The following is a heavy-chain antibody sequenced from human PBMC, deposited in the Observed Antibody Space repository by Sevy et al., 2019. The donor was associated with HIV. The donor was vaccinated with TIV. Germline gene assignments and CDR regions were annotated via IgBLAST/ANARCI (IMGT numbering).Heavy chain of an antibody. CDR2: LSFGCGEI. CDR3: AREGCTKPHDY. CDR1: GFTFSKYS. D-gene: IGHD2-8*01. J-gene: IGHJ4*02. V-gene: IGHV3-23*01. Sequence: GGSLRLSCAASGFTFSKYSMSWVRQPPGKGLEWVSTLSFGCGEINHADSVKGRFTISRDNSKNSLYLQMNNLRAEVKAVYYCAREGCTKPHDYWGQGTLVTVSS.